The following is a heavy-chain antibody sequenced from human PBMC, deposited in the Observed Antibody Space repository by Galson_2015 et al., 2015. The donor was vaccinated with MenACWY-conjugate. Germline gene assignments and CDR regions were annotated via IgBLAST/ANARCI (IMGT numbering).Heavy chain of an antibody. CDR3: ARAGSYRFES. CDR2: INTDGTRT. D-gene: IGHD3-10*01. CDR1: GFTFSSDW. Sequence: SLRLSCAASGFTFSSDWLHWVRHAPGKGLVWVPRINTDGTRTNYADFVEGRFTISRDKGKTTAFLQMNSLRAEDPAVYYCARAGSYRFESWGQGTTVTVPA. J-gene: IGHJ3*02. V-gene: IGHV3-74*01.